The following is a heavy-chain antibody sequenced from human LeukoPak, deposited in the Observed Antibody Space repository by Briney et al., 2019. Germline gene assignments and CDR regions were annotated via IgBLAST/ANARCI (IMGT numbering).Heavy chain of an antibody. Sequence: SETLSPTCAVYGGSFSGYYWSWIRQPPGKGLEWIGEINHSGSTNYNPSLKSRVTISVDTSKNQFSLKLSSVTAADTAVYYCARTFLRSWYFPPIPYYFDYWGQGTLVTVSS. CDR1: GGSFSGYY. J-gene: IGHJ4*02. V-gene: IGHV4-34*01. CDR3: ARTFLRSWYFPPIPYYFDY. CDR2: INHSGST. D-gene: IGHD6-13*01.